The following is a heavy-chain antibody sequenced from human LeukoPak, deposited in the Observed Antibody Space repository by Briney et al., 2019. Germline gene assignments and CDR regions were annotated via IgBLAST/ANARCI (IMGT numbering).Heavy chain of an antibody. Sequence: GGSLRLPCAASGFTVSSNHMSWVRRPAGKGREWVSFLYSGGATFYADSVKGRFTISSDTSKNTLYLQMNDLRADDTAVYDCTKLKGWYGEGFFDYWGQGTLVTVSS. V-gene: IGHV3-53*01. J-gene: IGHJ4*02. CDR1: GFTVSSNH. D-gene: IGHD6-19*01. CDR2: LYSGGAT. CDR3: TKLKGWYGEGFFDY.